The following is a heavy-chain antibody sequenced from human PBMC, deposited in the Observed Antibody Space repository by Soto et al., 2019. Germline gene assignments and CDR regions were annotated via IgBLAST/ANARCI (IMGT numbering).Heavy chain of an antibody. CDR2: ISPYSGET. J-gene: IGHJ4*02. D-gene: IGHD6-13*01. CDR3: ARDPGLLAAAGLFDY. CDR1: GYTFTNYG. Sequence: ASVKVSCKTSGYTFTNYGISWVLQAPGQGLEWMGWISPYSGETNYVQRLQGRLTVTTDTSTSTAYMELRSLRSDDTAVYYCARDPGLLAAAGLFDYWGQGTLVTVSS. V-gene: IGHV1-18*01.